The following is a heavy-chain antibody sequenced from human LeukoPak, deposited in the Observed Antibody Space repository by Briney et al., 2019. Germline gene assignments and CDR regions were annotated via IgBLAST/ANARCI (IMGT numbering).Heavy chain of an antibody. D-gene: IGHD5-18*01. CDR1: GFTFSDYY. J-gene: IGHJ4*02. V-gene: IGHV3-11*04. CDR2: ISSSGSTI. CDR3: AKVGTQKQLWMFDFDY. Sequence: GGSLRLSCAASGFTFSDYYMSWIRQAPGKGLEWVSYISSSGSTIYYADSVKGRFTISRDNAKNSLYLQMNSLRAEDTAVYYCAKVGTQKQLWMFDFDYWGQGTLVTVSS.